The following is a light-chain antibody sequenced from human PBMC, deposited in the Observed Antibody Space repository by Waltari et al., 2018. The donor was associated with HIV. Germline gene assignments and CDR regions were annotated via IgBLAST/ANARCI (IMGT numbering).Light chain of an antibody. V-gene: IGLV1-40*01. Sequence: QSLLTQPPSVSATPGQRITISCTGNKSNIGAGHDVNWYRQLPGTAPSLLIFANSNRPSGVPDRISGSKSTASASLAITGLQAEDEGYYYCQSSDIRLHGLWVFGGGTKVTVL. CDR1: KSNIGAGHD. CDR3: QSSDIRLHGLWV. CDR2: ANS. J-gene: IGLJ3*02.